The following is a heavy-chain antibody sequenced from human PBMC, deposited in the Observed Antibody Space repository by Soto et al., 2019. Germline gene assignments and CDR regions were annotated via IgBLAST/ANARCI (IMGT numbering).Heavy chain of an antibody. CDR3: ARHVPAAGYYYGMDV. V-gene: IGHV1-69*12. CDR1: GGTFSSYA. D-gene: IGHD2-2*01. J-gene: IGHJ6*02. Sequence: QVQLVQSGAEVKKPGSSVKVSCKASGGTFSSYAISWVRQAPGQGLEWMGGIISIFGTANYAQTFQGRVTITADESTSPAYMELSGLRSEDTAVYYCARHVPAAGYYYGMDVWGQGTTVTVSS. CDR2: IISIFGTA.